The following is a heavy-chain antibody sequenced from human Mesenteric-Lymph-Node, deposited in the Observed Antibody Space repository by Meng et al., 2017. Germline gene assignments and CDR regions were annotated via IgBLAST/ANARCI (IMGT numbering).Heavy chain of an antibody. CDR2: IAGSSEHI. Sequence: GESLKISCAASGFIFSDYSMGWIRQTPGKGLEWISLIAGSSEHIHYTESVKGRFTISRDNAKNTLYLQMNSLRAEDTAVYFCARADSYYDYVWGNYRPFDYWGQGTLVTVSS. V-gene: IGHV3-11*04. J-gene: IGHJ4*02. CDR1: GFIFSDYS. D-gene: IGHD3-16*02. CDR3: ARADSYYDYVWGNYRPFDY.